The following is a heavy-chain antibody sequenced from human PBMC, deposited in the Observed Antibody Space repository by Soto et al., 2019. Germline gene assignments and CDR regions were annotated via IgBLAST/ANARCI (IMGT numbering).Heavy chain of an antibody. V-gene: IGHV5-51*01. CDR2: IYPGDSDT. CDR1: GYSSTSYW. J-gene: IGHJ5*02. CDR3: ARLYSSSEFSWFDP. D-gene: IGHD6-6*01. Sequence: PGESLKISCKGPGYSSTSYWIVLVRHMPGKSLEWMGIIYPGDSDTRYSPSFQGQVTISADKSISTAYLQWSSLKASDTAMYYCARLYSSSEFSWFDPWGQGTLVPVSS.